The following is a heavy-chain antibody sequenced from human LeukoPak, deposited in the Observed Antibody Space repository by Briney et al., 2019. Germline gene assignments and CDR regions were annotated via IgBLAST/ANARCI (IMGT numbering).Heavy chain of an antibody. D-gene: IGHD5-18*01. Sequence: ASVKVSCKASGYTFTSYYMHWVRQAPGQGLEWMGIINPSGGSTSYAQKFQGRVTMTRDTSTSTVYMELSSLRSEDTAVYYCARDKDEGSQLWLRPRSKSHGVFDYWGQGTLVTVSS. CDR3: ARDKDEGSQLWLRPRSKSHGVFDY. J-gene: IGHJ4*02. CDR1: GYTFTSYY. CDR2: INPSGGST. V-gene: IGHV1-46*01.